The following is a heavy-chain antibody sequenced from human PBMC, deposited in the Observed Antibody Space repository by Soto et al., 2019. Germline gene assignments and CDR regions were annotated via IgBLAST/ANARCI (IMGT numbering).Heavy chain of an antibody. Sequence: ASLKVSCKSSGYPFTSYGISWVRQAPGQGLEWMGWISAYNGNTNYAQKLQGRVTMTTDTSTSTAYMELRSLRSDDTAVYYCARGGTTVTPNAFDIWGQGTMVTVSS. CDR2: ISAYNGNT. CDR1: GYPFTSYG. J-gene: IGHJ3*02. D-gene: IGHD4-17*01. CDR3: ARGGTTVTPNAFDI. V-gene: IGHV1-18*01.